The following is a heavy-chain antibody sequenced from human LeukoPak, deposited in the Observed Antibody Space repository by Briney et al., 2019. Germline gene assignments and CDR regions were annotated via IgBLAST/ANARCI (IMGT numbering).Heavy chain of an antibody. CDR3: ATDRGDSSGYYYYY. J-gene: IGHJ4*02. D-gene: IGHD3-22*01. CDR2: FDPEDDET. Sequence: SXXVSGXTLTEXXMHWXRQAXGXXXXXXXGFDPEDDETIYAQKFQGRVTMTEDTSTDTAYMELSSLRSEDTAVYYCATDRGDSSGYYYYYWGQGTLVTVSS. V-gene: IGHV1-24*01. CDR1: GXTLTEXX.